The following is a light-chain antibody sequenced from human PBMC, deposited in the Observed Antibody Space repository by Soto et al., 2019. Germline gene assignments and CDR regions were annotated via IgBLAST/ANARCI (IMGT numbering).Light chain of an antibody. CDR3: QSYDSSLSVYV. CDR1: SSNIGAGYD. J-gene: IGLJ1*01. Sequence: QSVLTQPPSVSGAPGQRVTISCTGSSSNIGAGYDVHWYQQLPGTAPKPLLYGNSNRPSGVPDRFSGSKSGTSASLAITGLQAEDEADYYCQSYDSSLSVYVFGTGTKLTFL. CDR2: GNS. V-gene: IGLV1-40*01.